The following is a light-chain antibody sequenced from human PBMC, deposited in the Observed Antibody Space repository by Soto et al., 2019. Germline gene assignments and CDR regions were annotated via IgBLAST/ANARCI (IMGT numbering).Light chain of an antibody. V-gene: IGKV3-20*01. CDR2: DAS. CDR1: QSVSYY. J-gene: IGKJ1*01. CDR3: QQYGSSGT. Sequence: EIVLKQSPGTLSLSPGERATLSCRASQSVSYYLAWYQQKPGQAPRLLIYDASNRATGIPDRFSGSGSGTDFTLTISRLEPEDFAVYYCQQYGSSGTFGQGTKVDIK.